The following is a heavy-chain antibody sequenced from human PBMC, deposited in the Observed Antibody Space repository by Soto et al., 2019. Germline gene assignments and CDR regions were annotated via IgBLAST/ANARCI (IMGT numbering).Heavy chain of an antibody. CDR1: GGSISSYY. D-gene: IGHD3-3*01. CDR2: IYYSGST. CDR3: ARDGPHYDFWSGYWKGFDP. J-gene: IGHJ5*02. Sequence: SETLSLTCTVSGGSISSYYWSWIRQPPGKGLEWIGYIYYSGSTNYNPSLKSRVTISVDTSKNQFSLKLSSVTAADTAVYYCARDGPHYDFWSGYWKGFDPWGQGTLVTVSS. V-gene: IGHV4-59*01.